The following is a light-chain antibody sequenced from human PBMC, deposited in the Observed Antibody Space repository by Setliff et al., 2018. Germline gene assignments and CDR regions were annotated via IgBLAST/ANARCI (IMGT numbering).Light chain of an antibody. CDR1: SSDIGAGYS. CDR3: QSYGGSVSGYV. CDR2: GNN. V-gene: IGLV1-40*01. Sequence: PGQRVTISCTGTSSDIGAGYSVHWYQQLPGAAPKLLIYGNNNRPSGVPDRFSGSKSGTSASLAITGLQAEDEADYYCQSYGGSVSGYVFGSGTKV. J-gene: IGLJ1*01.